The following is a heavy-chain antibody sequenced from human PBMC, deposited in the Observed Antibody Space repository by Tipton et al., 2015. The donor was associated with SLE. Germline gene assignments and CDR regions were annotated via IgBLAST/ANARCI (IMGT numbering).Heavy chain of an antibody. V-gene: IGHV3-11*03. Sequence: SLRLSCAASGFTFSDYYMSWIRQAPGKGLEWVSYISSSSSYTNYADSVKGRFTISRDNAKNSLYLQMNSLRAEDTAVYYCARFYSSSWSNDAFDIWGQGTMVTVSS. J-gene: IGHJ3*02. CDR1: GFTFSDYY. D-gene: IGHD6-13*01. CDR2: ISSSSSYT. CDR3: ARFYSSSWSNDAFDI.